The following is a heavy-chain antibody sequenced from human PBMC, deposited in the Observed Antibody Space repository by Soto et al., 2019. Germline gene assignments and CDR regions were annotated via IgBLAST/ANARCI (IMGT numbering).Heavy chain of an antibody. CDR3: ARESPTESGSMDV. CDR1: GGTFSSYA. V-gene: IGHV1-69*13. CDR2: IIPIFGTA. D-gene: IGHD4-17*01. Sequence: RASVKVSCKASGGTFSSYAISWVRQAPGRGLEWMGGIIPIFGTANYAQKFQGRVTITADESTSTAYMELSSLRSEDTAVYYCARESPTESGSMDVWGQGTTVTVSS. J-gene: IGHJ6*02.